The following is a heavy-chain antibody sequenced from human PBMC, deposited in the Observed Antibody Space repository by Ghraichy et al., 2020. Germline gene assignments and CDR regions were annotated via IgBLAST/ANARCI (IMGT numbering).Heavy chain of an antibody. CDR1: GGSISDKTYY. V-gene: IGHV4-39*01. J-gene: IGHJ6*02. CDR3: VKHVVIVDSRGHIGHYGLDV. CDR2: VYYSGAT. Sequence: SQTLSLTCTVSGGSISDKTYYWAWIRQPPGKGLEWVASVYYSGATYYRPSLRSRVTISVHMPRDQFFLKLNSVTAADTAIYYCVKHVVIVDSRGHIGHYGLDVWGQGTTVTVS. D-gene: IGHD2-15*01.